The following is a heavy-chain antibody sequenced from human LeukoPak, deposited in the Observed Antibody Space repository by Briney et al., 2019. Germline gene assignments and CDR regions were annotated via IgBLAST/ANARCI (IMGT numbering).Heavy chain of an antibody. CDR3: AREGYCGGDCPYYFDY. Sequence: WASVKVSCKASGGTFSSYAISWVRQDPGQGLEWMGGIIPIFGTANYAQKFQGRVTITADKSTSTAYMELSGLRSEDTAVYYCAREGYCGGDCPYYFDYWGQGTLVTVSS. CDR1: GGTFSSYA. CDR2: IIPIFGTA. J-gene: IGHJ4*02. D-gene: IGHD2-21*02. V-gene: IGHV1-69*06.